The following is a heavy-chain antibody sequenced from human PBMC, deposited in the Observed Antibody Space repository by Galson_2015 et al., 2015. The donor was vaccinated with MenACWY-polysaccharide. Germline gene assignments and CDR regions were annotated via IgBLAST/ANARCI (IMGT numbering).Heavy chain of an antibody. CDR1: GFTFTSYA. Sequence: SLRLSCAASGFTFTSYAMSWVRQAPGKGLEWVSAIRSSDTNTYYADSVKGRFTISRDNSKNTLYLQMNSLRAEDTAVYYCAKDSTDFWSVAGRFDHWGQGTLVTVSS. V-gene: IGHV3-23*01. D-gene: IGHD3-3*01. CDR3: AKDSTDFWSVAGRFDH. J-gene: IGHJ5*02. CDR2: IRSSDTNT.